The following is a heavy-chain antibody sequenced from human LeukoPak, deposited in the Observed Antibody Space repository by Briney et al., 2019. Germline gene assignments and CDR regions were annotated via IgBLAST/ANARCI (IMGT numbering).Heavy chain of an antibody. D-gene: IGHD5-18*01. CDR3: AKDPRYSFGL. Sequence: GGSQRLSCAASGFTFSNFNMYWVRQAPGKGLEWVAFIRYDGSTKYYAASLKGRFTISRDNSKNTVGLQMNSLRPEDTAVYYCAKDPRYSFGLWGQGTLVTVSS. CDR2: IRYDGSTK. V-gene: IGHV3-30*02. J-gene: IGHJ4*02. CDR1: GFTFSNFN.